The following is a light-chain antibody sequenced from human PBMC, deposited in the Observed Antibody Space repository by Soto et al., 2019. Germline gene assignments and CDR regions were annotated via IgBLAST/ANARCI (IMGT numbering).Light chain of an antibody. CDR3: LRDYDYPQR. J-gene: IGKJ1*01. CDR1: QGIRDE. Sequence: AIQMTQSPSSLSASVGDRVTITCRASQGIRDELGWYQQKAGKAPNLLISAASSLQSGVPSRVSGRGSGPDFTLTIISLQPEDFASYYCLRDYDYPQRFGQGNKVELK. V-gene: IGKV1-6*01. CDR2: AAS.